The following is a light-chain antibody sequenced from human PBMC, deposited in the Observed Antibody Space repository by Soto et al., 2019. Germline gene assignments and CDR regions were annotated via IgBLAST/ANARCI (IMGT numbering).Light chain of an antibody. CDR2: GAS. CDR1: QSVSTS. CDR3: QQYHHWPPIT. V-gene: IGKV3-15*01. J-gene: IGKJ5*01. Sequence: EILITQSPSTLSVSPGESATISCRASQSVSTSLAWYQQKPGQAPRLLIYGASTRATDIPARFSGSGSGTEFTLTISSLQSEDFAVYYCQQYHHWPPITFGQGTRLEIK.